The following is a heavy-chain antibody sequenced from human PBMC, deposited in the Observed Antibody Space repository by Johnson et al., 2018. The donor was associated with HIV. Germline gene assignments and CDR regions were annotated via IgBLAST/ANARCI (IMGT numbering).Heavy chain of an antibody. J-gene: IGHJ3*02. Sequence: QVQLVESGGGVVQPGGSLRLSCAASGFTFSSYGMHWVRQAPGKGLEWVAFIRYDGSNKDYADYVKGRFTISRDNSKNTLYLQMNSLRAEDTAVYYCAKDRRQSSWELLDDAFDIWGQGTMVTVSS. CDR2: IRYDGSNK. CDR1: GFTFSSYG. D-gene: IGHD1-26*01. CDR3: AKDRRQSSWELLDDAFDI. V-gene: IGHV3-30*02.